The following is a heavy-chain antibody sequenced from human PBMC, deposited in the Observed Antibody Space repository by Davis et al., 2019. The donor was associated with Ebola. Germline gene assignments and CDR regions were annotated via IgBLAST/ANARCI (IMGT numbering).Heavy chain of an antibody. J-gene: IGHJ4*02. CDR2: ISSDGRNK. D-gene: IGHD1-26*01. CDR3: ARGREDYLDY. Sequence: GESLKISCAGSGFSFSSYGIHWVRQAPGKGLEWVAAISSDGRNKHYADSVRGRVVISRDTSKDTLYLPMSGLRAEDTAVYYCARGREDYLDYWGQGTLVTVSS. CDR1: GFSFSSYG. V-gene: IGHV3-30*03.